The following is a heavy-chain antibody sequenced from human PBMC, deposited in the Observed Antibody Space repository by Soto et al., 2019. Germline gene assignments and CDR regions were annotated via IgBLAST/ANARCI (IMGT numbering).Heavy chain of an antibody. V-gene: IGHV1-69*01. CDR1: GGTPSNSA. CDR2: IIPVFGLV. J-gene: IGHJ6*02. Sequence: QVHLLLQSGAEVKKPGSSVKVSCKASGGTPSNSAISWVRQAPGHGLEWMGGIIPVFGLVKYGQNFQGRVTITADESTNTAYMELRSLRPEDTAVYYCAGGRIVVVGSRAYYGMDVWGQGTTVTVSS. CDR3: AGGRIVVVGSRAYYGMDV. D-gene: IGHD3-22*01.